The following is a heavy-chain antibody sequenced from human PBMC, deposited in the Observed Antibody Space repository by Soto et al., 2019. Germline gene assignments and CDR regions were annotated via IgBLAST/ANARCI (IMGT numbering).Heavy chain of an antibody. Sequence: SETLSLTCAVYGGSFSGYYWSWIRQPPGKGLEWIGEINHSGSTNYNPSLKSRVTISVDTSKNQFSLKLSSVTAADTAVYYCARGYITGTLRAKSWFDPWGQGTLVTVSS. CDR3: ARGYITGTLRAKSWFDP. D-gene: IGHD1-7*01. CDR2: INHSGST. CDR1: GGSFSGYY. V-gene: IGHV4-34*01. J-gene: IGHJ5*02.